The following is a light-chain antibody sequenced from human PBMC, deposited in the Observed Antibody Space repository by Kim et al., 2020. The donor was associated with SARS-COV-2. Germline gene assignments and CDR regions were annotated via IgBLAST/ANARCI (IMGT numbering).Light chain of an antibody. Sequence: QLLSFSLTGPSLDVGSYCRFSWYQQPPGTAPKVIIYEVSYRPSWVSDRFSGSKSDNTASLTISGLQAEYEADYYCSSYTSSSTCVFCGETKLTVL. V-gene: IGLV2-18*02. J-gene: IGLJ3*02. CDR2: EVS. CDR1: SLDVGSYCR. CDR3: SSYTSSSTCV.